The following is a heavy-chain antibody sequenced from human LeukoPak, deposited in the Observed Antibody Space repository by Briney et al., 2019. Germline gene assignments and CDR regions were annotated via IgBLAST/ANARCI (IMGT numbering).Heavy chain of an antibody. CDR3: ARERKSSTSMDY. J-gene: IGHJ4*02. CDR1: GFTFSSYA. CDR2: INTDGSTI. V-gene: IGHV3-74*01. D-gene: IGHD2-2*01. Sequence: GGSLRLACAASGFTFSSYAMSWVRQAPGKGLVRASRINTDGSTITYADSVTGRFTISRDNAKNTLYLQMNSLRGEDTALYFCARERKSSTSMDYWGQGTLVTVSS.